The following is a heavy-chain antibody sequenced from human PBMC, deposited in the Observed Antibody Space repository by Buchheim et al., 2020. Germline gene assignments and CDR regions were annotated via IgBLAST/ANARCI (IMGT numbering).Heavy chain of an antibody. CDR2: IYYSGST. D-gene: IGHD1-26*01. CDR3: ARDEGGSPPYYYYYGMDV. J-gene: IGHJ6*02. Sequence: QLQLQESGPGLVKPSETLSLTCTVSGGSISSSSYYWGWIRQPPGKGLEWIGSIYYSGSTYYNPSLKSRVTISVDTSKNQFSLKLSSVTAADTAVYYCARDEGGSPPYYYYYGMDVWGQGTT. V-gene: IGHV4-39*07. CDR1: GGSISSSSYY.